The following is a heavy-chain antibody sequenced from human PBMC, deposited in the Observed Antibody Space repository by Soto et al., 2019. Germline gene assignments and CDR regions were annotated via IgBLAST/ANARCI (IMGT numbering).Heavy chain of an antibody. CDR1: GFTFSSYS. D-gene: IGHD5-12*01. CDR3: VRDGVNGYNDPDF. J-gene: IGHJ4*02. Sequence: QVQLVESGGDMVQPGRSLRLSCAASGFTFSSYSMHWVRQAPGKGLESVAVVSNDGSQEYYAHSVKGRFTISRDNSKNTLHLQMNSLRGEDTALYYCVRDGVNGYNDPDFWGQGTPVTVSS. V-gene: IGHV3-30*17. CDR2: VSNDGSQE.